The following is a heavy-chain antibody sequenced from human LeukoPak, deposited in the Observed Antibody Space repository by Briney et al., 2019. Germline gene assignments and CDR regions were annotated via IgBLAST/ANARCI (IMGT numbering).Heavy chain of an antibody. V-gene: IGHV4-39*01. D-gene: IGHD2-15*01. CDR1: GGSISSSSYY. J-gene: IGHJ5*02. Sequence: PSETLSLTCTVSGGSISSSSYYWGWIRQSPGKGLEWIGSIYYSGSTYYNPSLKSRATISVDTSKNQFSLKLSSVTAADTAVYYCARHPRYCSGGSCYSDWFDPWGQGTLVTVSS. CDR2: IYYSGST. CDR3: ARHPRYCSGGSCYSDWFDP.